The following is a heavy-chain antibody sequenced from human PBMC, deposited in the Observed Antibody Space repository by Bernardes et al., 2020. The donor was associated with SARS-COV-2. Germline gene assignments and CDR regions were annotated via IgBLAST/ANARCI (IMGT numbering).Heavy chain of an antibody. CDR3: ARQEVVAVFWFDP. J-gene: IGHJ5*02. V-gene: IGHV4-39*01. CDR1: GGSISSSSYY. D-gene: IGHD2-15*01. CDR2: IYYSGST. Sequence: TLSLTCTVSGGSISSSSYYWGWIRQPPGKGLEWIGSIYYSGSTYYNPSLKSRVTISVDTSKNQFSLKLSSVTAADTAVYYCARQEVVAVFWFDPWGQGTLVTVSS.